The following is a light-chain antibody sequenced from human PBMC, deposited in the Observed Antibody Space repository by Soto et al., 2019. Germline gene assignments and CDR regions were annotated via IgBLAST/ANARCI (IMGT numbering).Light chain of an antibody. CDR2: DDS. CDR1: NIGGKS. CDR3: QVWDSSSDHLYV. J-gene: IGLJ1*01. Sequence: SYDLTQPPSVSVSPGQTAIITCWGNNIGGKSVHWYQQKPGQAPVLVVYDDSDRPSGIPERFSGSNSGNTATLTISRVEAGDEADYYCQVWDSSSDHLYVLGTGTKVTVL. V-gene: IGLV3-21*02.